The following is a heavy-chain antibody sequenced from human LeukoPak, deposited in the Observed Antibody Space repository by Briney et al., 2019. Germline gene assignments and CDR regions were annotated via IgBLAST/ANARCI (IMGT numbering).Heavy chain of an antibody. J-gene: IGHJ4*02. Sequence: GASVKVSCKASGYTFTGYYMHWVRQAPGQGLEWMGWINPNSGGTNYAQKFQGRVTMTRDTSISTAYTELSRLRSDDTAVYYCARTVPYYDSSGYRDYWGQGTLVTVSS. V-gene: IGHV1-2*02. CDR3: ARTVPYYDSSGYRDY. CDR1: GYTFTGYY. CDR2: INPNSGGT. D-gene: IGHD3-22*01.